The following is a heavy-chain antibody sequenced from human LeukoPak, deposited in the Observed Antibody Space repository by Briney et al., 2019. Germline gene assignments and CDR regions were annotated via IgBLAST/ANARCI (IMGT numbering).Heavy chain of an antibody. CDR3: ARDGTYCSSTSCYFGYYYYGMDV. D-gene: IGHD2-2*01. V-gene: IGHV3-11*01. J-gene: IGHJ6*02. Sequence: GGSLRLSCAASGFTPSDYYMSWVREAPGKGLEWGSYISSSGSAIYYADSVKGRFTISRDNAKNSLYLQMNSLRADDTAVYYCARDGTYCSSTSCYFGYYYYGMDVWGQGTTVTVSS. CDR1: GFTPSDYY. CDR2: ISSSGSAI.